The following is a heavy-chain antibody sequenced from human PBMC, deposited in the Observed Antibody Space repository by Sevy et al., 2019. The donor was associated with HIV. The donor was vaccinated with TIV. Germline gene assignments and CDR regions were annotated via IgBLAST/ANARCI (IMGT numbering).Heavy chain of an antibody. V-gene: IGHV3-72*01. CDR2: TRNKAKSYTT. D-gene: IGHD3-22*01. J-gene: IGHJ4*02. CDR1: GFTFSDYY. CDR3: ARDLHISGAYFDS. Sequence: GESLKISCAASGFTFSDYYMDWVRQAPGKGLEWVGRTRNKAKSYTTKYAASVKGRFTISRDDSKNSLYLQMNSLKIEDTAMYYCARDLHISGAYFDSWGQGTLVTVSS.